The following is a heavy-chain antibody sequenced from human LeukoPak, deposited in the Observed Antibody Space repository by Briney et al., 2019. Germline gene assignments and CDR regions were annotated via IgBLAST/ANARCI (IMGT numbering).Heavy chain of an antibody. CDR3: ARERSAMVTGFDY. Sequence: PGGSLRLSCAASGFTFSSYGMHWVRQAPGKGLEWVALIKPDGSNKYYADSVKGRFTISRDNSKNTLHLQMYSLRAEDTAVYYCARERSAMVTGFDYWGQGTLVTVSS. D-gene: IGHD5-18*01. CDR2: IKPDGSNK. J-gene: IGHJ4*02. V-gene: IGHV3-33*05. CDR1: GFTFSSYG.